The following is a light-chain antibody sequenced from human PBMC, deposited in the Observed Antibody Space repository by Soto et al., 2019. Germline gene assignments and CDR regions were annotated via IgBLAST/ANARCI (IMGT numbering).Light chain of an antibody. V-gene: IGLV2-18*02. J-gene: IGLJ1*01. Sequence: QSALAQPPSVSGSPGQSVAISCTGTSTDVGSYNRVSWYQQPPGTAPKLIFYEVSNRPSGVPDRFSGSKSGNTASLTISGLQAEDEADYYCSSFTSSDTYVFGTGTKVTVL. CDR3: SSFTSSDTYV. CDR2: EVS. CDR1: STDVGSYNR.